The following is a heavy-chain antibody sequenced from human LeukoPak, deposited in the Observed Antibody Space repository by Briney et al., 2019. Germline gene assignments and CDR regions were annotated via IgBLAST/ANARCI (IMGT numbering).Heavy chain of an antibody. V-gene: IGHV3-21*01. CDR3: ARDSAVEMATIFNY. Sequence: KSGGSLRLSCAASGFTFSSYSMNWVRQAPGKGLEWVSSISSSSSYIYYAGSVKGRFTISRDNAKNSLYLQVNSLRAEGTAVYYCARDSAVEMATIFNYWGQGTLVTVSS. CDR2: ISSSSSYI. D-gene: IGHD5-24*01. CDR1: GFTFSSYS. J-gene: IGHJ4*02.